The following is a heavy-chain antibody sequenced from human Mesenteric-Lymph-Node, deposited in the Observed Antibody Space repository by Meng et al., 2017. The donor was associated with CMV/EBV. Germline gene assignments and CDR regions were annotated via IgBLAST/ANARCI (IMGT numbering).Heavy chain of an antibody. V-gene: IGHV3-30*02. J-gene: IGHJ4*02. CDR3: ARRSALDY. CDR2: IRYDAGEI. Sequence: GESLKISCAASGFTFSHYVMHWVRQAPGKGLEWVAFIRYDAGEIYYTDSVEGRFTISRDNAKNSLHLQMNSLRTEDTAVYYCARRSALDYWGQGTLVTVSS. CDR1: GFTFSHYV. D-gene: IGHD2-15*01.